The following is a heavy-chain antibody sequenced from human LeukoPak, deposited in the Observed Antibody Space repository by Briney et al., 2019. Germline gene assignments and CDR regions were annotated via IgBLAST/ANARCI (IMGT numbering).Heavy chain of an antibody. J-gene: IGHJ4*02. Sequence: GGSLRLSCAASGFTFSSYSMNWVRQAPGKGLEWVSSISSSSSYIYYADSVKGRFTISRDNAKNSLYLQMNSLRAEDTAVFLCAREVTGMVLVGWGQGTLVTVFS. CDR1: GFTFSSYS. CDR2: ISSSSSYI. CDR3: AREVTGMVLVG. V-gene: IGHV3-21*01. D-gene: IGHD5-18*01.